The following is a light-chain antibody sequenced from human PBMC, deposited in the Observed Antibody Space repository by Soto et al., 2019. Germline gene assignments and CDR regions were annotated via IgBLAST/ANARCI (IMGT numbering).Light chain of an antibody. CDR2: GAS. V-gene: IGKV3-15*01. Sequence: EIVMTQSPATLSVSPGERATLSCRASQSVSSNLAWYQHKPGQAPRLLISGASTRATGIPARFSGSGSGTEFTLTISSLQSEDFAAYYCQQYNNWPITFGQGTRLEI. CDR1: QSVSSN. J-gene: IGKJ5*01. CDR3: QQYNNWPIT.